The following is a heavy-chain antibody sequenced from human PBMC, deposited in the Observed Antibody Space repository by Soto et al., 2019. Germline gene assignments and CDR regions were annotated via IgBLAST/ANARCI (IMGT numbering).Heavy chain of an antibody. J-gene: IGHJ5*02. CDR3: ARESIVRGYRAPGGFDP. Sequence: VQLVESGGGLVQPGGSLRLSCAASGFTVSSNYMSWVRQAPGKGLEWVSVIYSGGSTYYADSVKGRFTISRDNSKNTLYLQMNSLRAEDTAVYYCARESIVRGYRAPGGFDPWGQGTLVTVSS. CDR2: IYSGGST. CDR1: GFTVSSNY. V-gene: IGHV3-66*01. D-gene: IGHD6-25*01.